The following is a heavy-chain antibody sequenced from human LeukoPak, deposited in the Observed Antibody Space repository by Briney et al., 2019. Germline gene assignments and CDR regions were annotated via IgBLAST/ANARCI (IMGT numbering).Heavy chain of an antibody. CDR1: GGSISSYY. J-gene: IGHJ4*02. D-gene: IGHD3-10*01. V-gene: IGHV4-59*08. Sequence: SETLSLTCTVSGGSISSYYWSWIRQPPGKGLEWIGYIYYSGSTNYNPSLKSRVTISVDTSKNQFSLKLSSVTAADTAVYYCARGYLYGSGTYYFEYWGQGALVSVSP. CDR3: ARGYLYGSGTYYFEY. CDR2: IYYSGST.